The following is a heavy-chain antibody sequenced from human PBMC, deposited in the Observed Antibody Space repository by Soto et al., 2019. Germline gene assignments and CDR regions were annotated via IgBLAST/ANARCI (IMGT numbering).Heavy chain of an antibody. CDR3: ARDRDGGNFNWYFDL. CDR1: GGTFSSYA. CDR2: IIPIFGTA. Sequence: VASVKVSCKASGGTFSSYAISWVRQAPGQGLEWMGGIIPIFGTANYAQKFQGRVTITADESTSTAYMELSSLRSEDTAVYYCARDRDGGNFNWYFDLWGRGTLVTVSS. J-gene: IGHJ2*01. D-gene: IGHD2-21*02. V-gene: IGHV1-69*13.